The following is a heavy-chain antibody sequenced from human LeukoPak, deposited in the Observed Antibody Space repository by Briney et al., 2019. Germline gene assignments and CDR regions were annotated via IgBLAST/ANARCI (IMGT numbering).Heavy chain of an antibody. D-gene: IGHD5-12*01. CDR3: ARRRGYSGYDLDY. J-gene: IGHJ4*02. CDR2: IWYDGSNK. CDR1: GFTFSSYG. Sequence: GGSLRLSCAASGFTFSSYGMHWVRQAPGKGLEWVAVIWYDGSNKYYADSVKGRFTISKDNSKNTLYLQMNSLRAEDTAVYFCARRRGYSGYDLDYWGQGTLVTVSS. V-gene: IGHV3-33*01.